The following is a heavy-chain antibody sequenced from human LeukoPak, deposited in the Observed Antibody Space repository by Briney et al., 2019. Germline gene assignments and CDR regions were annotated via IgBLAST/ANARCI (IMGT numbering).Heavy chain of an antibody. D-gene: IGHD3-22*01. Sequence: PSETLSLTCTVSGGSISGYYWSWIRQPAGKGLEWIGRIYTSGSTNYNPSLKSRVTMSVDTSKSQFSLKLSSVTAADTAVYYCARDLPDSDSSGYYAAFDIWGQGTMVTVSS. CDR1: GGSISGYY. CDR3: ARDLPDSDSSGYYAAFDI. V-gene: IGHV4-4*07. CDR2: IYTSGST. J-gene: IGHJ3*02.